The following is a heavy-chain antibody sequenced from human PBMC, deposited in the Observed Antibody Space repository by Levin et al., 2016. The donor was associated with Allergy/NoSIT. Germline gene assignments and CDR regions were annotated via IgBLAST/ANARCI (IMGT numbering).Heavy chain of an antibody. D-gene: IGHD6-13*01. CDR3: ARPGYSSSWYYFDY. CDR2: IYYSGST. Sequence: WIRQPPGRGLEWIGSIYYSGSTYYNPSLKSRVTISVDTSKNQFSLKLSSVTAADTAVYYCARPGYSSSWYYFDYWGQGTLVTVSS. V-gene: IGHV4-39*01. J-gene: IGHJ4*02.